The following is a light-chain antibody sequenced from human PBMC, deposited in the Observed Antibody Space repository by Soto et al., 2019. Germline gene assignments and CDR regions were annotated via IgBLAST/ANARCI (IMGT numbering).Light chain of an antibody. CDR2: DAS. CDR1: ESVDFH. CDR3: RQRSTWPT. J-gene: IGKJ5*01. V-gene: IGKV3-11*01. Sequence: EIVLTQSPGTLSLSPGERATLSCRASESVDFHLAWYQQKPGQAPRLLIYDASVRATGTPARFSGSGSGTAFTLTISSLEPEDFALYYCRQRSTWPTFGQGTRLEIK.